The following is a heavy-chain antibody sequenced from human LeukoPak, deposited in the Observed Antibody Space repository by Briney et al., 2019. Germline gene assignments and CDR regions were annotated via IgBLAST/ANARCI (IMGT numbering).Heavy chain of an antibody. CDR1: GFTFSSYA. CDR2: ISGSGGST. D-gene: IGHD3-22*01. Sequence: GGSLRLSCAASGFTFSSYAMSWVRQAPGKGLEWVSAISGSGGSTYYADSVKGRFTISRDNSKNTLYLQMNSLRAEDTAVYYCARFYDSSGYWTYWGQGTLVTVSS. V-gene: IGHV3-23*01. CDR3: ARFYDSSGYWTY. J-gene: IGHJ4*02.